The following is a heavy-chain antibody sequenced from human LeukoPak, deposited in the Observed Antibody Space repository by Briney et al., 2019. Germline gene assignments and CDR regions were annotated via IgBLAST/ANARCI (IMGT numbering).Heavy chain of an antibody. D-gene: IGHD6-19*01. Sequence: GGSLRLSCAASGFTFSNYAMHWVRQAPGKGLEWVAIIAYDGNNKNYAESVKGRFTISRDISGNSLYLQMNSLRAEDTAVYYCARTYRSGWYYFDYWGQGTLVTVSS. J-gene: IGHJ4*02. V-gene: IGHV3-30-3*01. CDR2: IAYDGNNK. CDR1: GFTFSNYA. CDR3: ARTYRSGWYYFDY.